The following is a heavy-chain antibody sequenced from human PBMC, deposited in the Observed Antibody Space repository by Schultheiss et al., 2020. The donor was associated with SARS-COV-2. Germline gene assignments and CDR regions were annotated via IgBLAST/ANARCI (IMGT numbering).Heavy chain of an antibody. J-gene: IGHJ6*02. V-gene: IGHV3-23*01. Sequence: GGSLRLSCAASGFTFSSYWMSWVRQAPGKGLEWVSGVSWNGSRTHYADSVKGRFTISRDNSKNTLYLQMNSLRAEDTAVYYCARDRYYYYGMDVWGQGTTVTVSS. CDR1: GFTFSSYW. CDR2: VSWNGSRT. CDR3: ARDRYYYYGMDV.